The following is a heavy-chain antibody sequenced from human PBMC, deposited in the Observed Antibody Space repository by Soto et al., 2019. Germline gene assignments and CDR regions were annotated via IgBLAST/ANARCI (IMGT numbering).Heavy chain of an antibody. D-gene: IGHD3-3*01. CDR3: ATVAATIFGVVIIPARSRLDY. CDR2: ISYDGSNK. J-gene: IGHJ4*02. CDR1: GFTFSSYA. Sequence: GGSLRLSCAASGFTFSSYAMHWVRQAPGKGLEWVAVISYDGSNKYYADSVKGRFTISRDNSKNTLYLQMNSLRAEDTAVYYCATVAATIFGVVIIPARSRLDYWGQGTLVTVSS. V-gene: IGHV3-30-3*01.